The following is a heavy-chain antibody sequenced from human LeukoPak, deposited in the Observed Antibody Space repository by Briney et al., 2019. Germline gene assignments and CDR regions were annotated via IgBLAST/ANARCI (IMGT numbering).Heavy chain of an antibody. CDR2: IVVGSGNT. V-gene: IGHV1-58*01. J-gene: IGHJ4*02. D-gene: IGHD4-17*01. CDR3: AADPYDYGDYVLGY. Sequence: ASVKVSCTASGFTFTSSAVQWVRQARGQRLEWIGWIVVGSGNTNYAQKFQERVTITRDVSTSTAYMELSSLRSEDTAVYYCAADPYDYGDYVLGYWGQGSLVTVSS. CDR1: GFTFTSSA.